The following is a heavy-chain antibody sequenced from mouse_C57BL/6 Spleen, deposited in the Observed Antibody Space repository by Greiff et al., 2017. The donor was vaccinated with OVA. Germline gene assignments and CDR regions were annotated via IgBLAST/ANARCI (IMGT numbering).Heavy chain of an antibody. CDR1: GFTFTDYY. J-gene: IGHJ4*01. CDR2: IRNKANGYTT. CDR3: ARSNWSYYYAMDY. V-gene: IGHV7-3*01. Sequence: EVKLQESGGGLVQPGGSLSLSCAASGFTFTDYYMGWVRQPPGKALEWLGFIRNKANGYTTEYSASVKGRFTISRDNSQSILYLQMNALRAEDSATYYCARSNWSYYYAMDYWGQGTSVTVSS. D-gene: IGHD4-1*02.